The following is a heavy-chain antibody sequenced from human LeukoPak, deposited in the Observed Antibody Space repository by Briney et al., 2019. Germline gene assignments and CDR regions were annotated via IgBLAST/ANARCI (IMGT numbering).Heavy chain of an antibody. CDR2: ISSSSSYI. Sequence: GGSLRLSCAASGFTFSPYSMNWVRQAPGKGLEWVSSISSSSSYIHYADSVKGRFTISRDNAKNSLYLQMNSLRAEDTAVYYCARDLLGWNYLFDYWGQGTLVTVSS. J-gene: IGHJ4*02. D-gene: IGHD1-7*01. V-gene: IGHV3-21*01. CDR3: ARDLLGWNYLFDY. CDR1: GFTFSPYS.